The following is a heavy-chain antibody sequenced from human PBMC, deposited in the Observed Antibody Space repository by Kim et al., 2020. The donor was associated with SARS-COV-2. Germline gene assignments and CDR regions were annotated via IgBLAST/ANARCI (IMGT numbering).Heavy chain of an antibody. CDR3: AKDADRGYNYGRENYFDN. Sequence: GGSLRLSCAASGFTFSSYAMSWVRQAPGKGLEWASVISGSGSYTDYADSVKGRFTISRDNSKNTVYLQMNSLRAEDTAIYYCAKDADRGYNYGRENYFDNWGQGTLVTVSS. CDR2: ISGSGSYT. D-gene: IGHD5-18*01. J-gene: IGHJ4*02. CDR1: GFTFSSYA. V-gene: IGHV3-23*01.